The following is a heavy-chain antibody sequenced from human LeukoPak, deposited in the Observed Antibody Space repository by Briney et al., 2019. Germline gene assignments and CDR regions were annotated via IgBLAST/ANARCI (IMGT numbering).Heavy chain of an antibody. CDR2: IYTSGST. D-gene: IGHD6-13*01. V-gene: IGHV4-61*02. CDR3: ARVGGGKRIAAAEYYFDY. CDR1: GGSISSGSYY. Sequence: SSETLSLTCTVSGGSISSGSYYWSWIRQPAGKGLEWIGRIYTSGSTNYNPSLKSRVTISVDTSKNQFSLKLSSVTAADTAVYYCARVGGGKRIAAAEYYFDYWGQGTLVTVSS. J-gene: IGHJ4*02.